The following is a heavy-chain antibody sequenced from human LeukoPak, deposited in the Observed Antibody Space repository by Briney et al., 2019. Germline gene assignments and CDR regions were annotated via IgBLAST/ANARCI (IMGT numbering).Heavy chain of an antibody. CDR2: IYYSGST. D-gene: IGHD1-26*01. CDR1: GGSISSGGYY. Sequence: SQTLSLTCTVSGGSISSGGYYWSWIRQHPGKGLEWIGYIYYSGSTYYNPSLRSRVTISVDTSKNQFSLKLSSVTAADTAVYYCARGGIVGATYNWFDPWGQGTLVTVSS. V-gene: IGHV4-31*03. J-gene: IGHJ5*02. CDR3: ARGGIVGATYNWFDP.